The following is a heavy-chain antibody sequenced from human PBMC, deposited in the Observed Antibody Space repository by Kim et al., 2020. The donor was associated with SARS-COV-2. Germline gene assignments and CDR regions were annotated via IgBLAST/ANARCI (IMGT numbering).Heavy chain of an antibody. D-gene: IGHD2-21*02. CDR2: ITGTGGGT. CDR3: AKDTMAVTAGIGYYFGM. Sequence: GGSLRLSCAASGITFRNYAMTWVRQAPGKGLEWDSSITGTGGGTYYADSVKGRFTISRDNSNKTLFLQMNSLRPDDTAVYYCAKDTMAVTAGIGYYFGM. CDR1: GITFRNYA. J-gene: IGHJ6*01. V-gene: IGHV3-23*01.